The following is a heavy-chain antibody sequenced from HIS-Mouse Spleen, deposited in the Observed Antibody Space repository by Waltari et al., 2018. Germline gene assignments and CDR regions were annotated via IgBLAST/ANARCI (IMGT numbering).Heavy chain of an antibody. Sequence: QLQLQESGPGLVKPSETLSLTCTVSGGSISSSSYYWGWIRQPPGKGLEWIGSIYYSGTTSSNPALKSRVTISVDTSKTQFSLKLGSVTAADTAVYYCAREIPYSSSWYDWYFDLWGRGTLVTVSS. D-gene: IGHD6-13*01. CDR3: AREIPYSSSWYDWYFDL. CDR1: GGSISSSSYY. J-gene: IGHJ2*01. CDR2: IYYSGTT. V-gene: IGHV4-39*07.